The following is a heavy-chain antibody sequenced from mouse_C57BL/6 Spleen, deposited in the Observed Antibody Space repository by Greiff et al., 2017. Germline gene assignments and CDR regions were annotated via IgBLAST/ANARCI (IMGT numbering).Heavy chain of an antibody. Sequence: QVQLQQPGAELVKPGASVKLSCKASGYTFTSYWMHWVKQRPGQGLEWIGMIHPNSGSTNYNEKFKSKATLTVDKSSSTAYMQLSSLTSKDSAVYYCARGGYGNFKDFDYWGQGTTLTVSS. CDR3: ARGGYGNFKDFDY. J-gene: IGHJ2*01. D-gene: IGHD2-10*02. CDR1: GYTFTSYW. V-gene: IGHV1-64*01. CDR2: IHPNSGST.